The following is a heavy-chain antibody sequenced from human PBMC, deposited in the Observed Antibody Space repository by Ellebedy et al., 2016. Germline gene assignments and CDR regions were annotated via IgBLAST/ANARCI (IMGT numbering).Heavy chain of an antibody. D-gene: IGHD6-19*01. J-gene: IGHJ4*02. CDR3: AREVSGTRFDY. V-gene: IGHV3-48*04. CDR2: ISYSTRTT. Sequence: GESLKISXAVSGFTFSNSAMRRVRQAPGKGLEWLSYISYSTRTTYYADSVKGRFTISRDNAKNSLSLQMNSLRAEDTAVYYCAREVSGTRFDYWGQGTLVTVSS. CDR1: GFTFSNSA.